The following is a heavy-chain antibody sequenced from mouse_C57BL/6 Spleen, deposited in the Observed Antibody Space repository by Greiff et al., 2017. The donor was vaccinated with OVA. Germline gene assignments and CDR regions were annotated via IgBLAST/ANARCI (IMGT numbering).Heavy chain of an antibody. D-gene: IGHD2-4*01. Sequence: VQLQQSGPELVKPGASVKISCKASGYAFSSSWMNWVKQRPGKGLEWIGLIYPGDGDTNYNGKFKGKATLTADKYSSTAYMQLSSLTSEDSAVYFCANDYDDPYYFDYWGQGTTLTVSS. J-gene: IGHJ2*01. CDR1: GYAFSSSW. V-gene: IGHV1-82*01. CDR2: IYPGDGDT. CDR3: ANDYDDPYYFDY.